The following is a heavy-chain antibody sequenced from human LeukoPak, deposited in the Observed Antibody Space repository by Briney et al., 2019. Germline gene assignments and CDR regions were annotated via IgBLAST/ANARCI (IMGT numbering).Heavy chain of an antibody. CDR1: GFTFSSYG. Sequence: GGSLRLSCAASGFTFSSYGMHWVRQAPGKGLEWVAVISYDGSNKYYADSVKGRFTISRDNSKNTLYLQMNSLRAEDTAVYYCANLLLGYCSSTSCPGAFDIWGQGTMVTVSS. V-gene: IGHV3-30*18. CDR2: ISYDGSNK. CDR3: ANLLLGYCSSTSCPGAFDI. D-gene: IGHD2-2*01. J-gene: IGHJ3*02.